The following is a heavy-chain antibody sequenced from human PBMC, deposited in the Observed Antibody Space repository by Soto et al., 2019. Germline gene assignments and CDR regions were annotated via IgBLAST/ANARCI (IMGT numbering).Heavy chain of an antibody. J-gene: IGHJ4*02. D-gene: IGHD3-10*01. CDR1: GFTFSSYA. CDR2: ISGIGVTT. CDR3: ANGETYYYGSGSPRSLDY. Sequence: EVQLLESGGGLVQPGGSLRLSCAASGFTFSSYAMNWVRQAPGKGLEWVSAISGIGVTTYYADSVKGRFTISRDNSKNTLYLQMKSLRAEDTAVYYCANGETYYYGSGSPRSLDYWGQGTLVTVSS. V-gene: IGHV3-23*01.